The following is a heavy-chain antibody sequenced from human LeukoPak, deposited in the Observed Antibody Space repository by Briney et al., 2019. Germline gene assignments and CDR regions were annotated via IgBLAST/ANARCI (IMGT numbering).Heavy chain of an antibody. Sequence: GGSLRLSCAASGFTVSSNYMSWVRQAPGKGLEWVSVIYSGGSTYYADSVKGRFTISRDNSKNTLYLQMNSLRAEDTAVYYCAREWESGSYYWRVAFDIWGQGTMVTVTS. J-gene: IGHJ3*02. CDR3: AREWESGSYYWRVAFDI. CDR1: GFTVSSNY. D-gene: IGHD1-26*01. V-gene: IGHV3-53*01. CDR2: IYSGGST.